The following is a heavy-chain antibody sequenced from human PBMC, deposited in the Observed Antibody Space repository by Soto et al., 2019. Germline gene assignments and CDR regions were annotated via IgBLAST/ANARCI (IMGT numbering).Heavy chain of an antibody. D-gene: IGHD2-21*02. J-gene: IGHJ4*02. CDR2: LYWGDDK. CDR1: GFSLSTSGVG. V-gene: IGHV2-5*02. Sequence: QITLKESGPTLVKPTQTLTLTCSFSGFSLSTSGVGVGWFRQPPGKALEWLALLYWGDDKRYRPSLKSRLTVTKDPSKNSMVLTMTNVDPADTATYYCVHSPQVTVTTYFFNSCGQGTLVTDYS. CDR3: VHSPQVTVTTYFFNS.